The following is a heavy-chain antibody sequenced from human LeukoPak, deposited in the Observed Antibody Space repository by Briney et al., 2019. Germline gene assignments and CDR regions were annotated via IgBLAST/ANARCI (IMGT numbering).Heavy chain of an antibody. V-gene: IGHV4-30-4*01. D-gene: IGHD3-16*01. CDR3: ARLRKNHMDV. CDR1: GGSISSGDYY. Sequence: SETLSLTRTVSGGSISSGDYYWSWIRQPPGKGLEWIGYIYYSGSTSYNPSLKSRVTISVDTSKNQFSLKLSSVTAADTAVYYCARLRKNHMDVWGKGTTVTVSS. J-gene: IGHJ6*03. CDR2: IYYSGST.